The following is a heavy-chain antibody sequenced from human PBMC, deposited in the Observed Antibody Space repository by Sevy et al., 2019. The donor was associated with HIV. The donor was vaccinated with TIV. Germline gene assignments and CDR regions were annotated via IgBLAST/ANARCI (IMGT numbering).Heavy chain of an antibody. V-gene: IGHV3-7*01. D-gene: IGHD3-3*01. CDR3: ARDRPYYDFWSGHSIYYYYYGMDV. Sequence: GGSLRLSCAASGFTFSSYWMSWVRQAPGKGLEWVANIKQDGSEKYYVDSVKGRFTISRDNAKNSLYLQMNSLRAEDTAVYYCARDRPYYDFWSGHSIYYYYYGMDVWGQGTTVTVSS. CDR2: IKQDGSEK. CDR1: GFTFSSYW. J-gene: IGHJ6*02.